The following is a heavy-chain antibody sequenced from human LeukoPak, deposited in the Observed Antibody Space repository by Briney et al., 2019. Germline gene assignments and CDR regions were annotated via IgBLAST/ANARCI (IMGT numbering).Heavy chain of an antibody. CDR1: GYSFTSYW. CDR2: IYPGDSDT. CDR3: ARQARGYYDSSGYLTYYYYYMDV. D-gene: IGHD3-22*01. J-gene: IGHJ6*03. V-gene: IGHV5-51*01. Sequence: AWESLKISCNGSGYSFTSYWIGWVRQMPGKGLEWMGIIYPGDSDTRYSPSFQGQVTISADKSISTAYLQWSSLKVSDTAMYYCARQARGYYDSSGYLTYYYYYMDVWGKGTTVTVSS.